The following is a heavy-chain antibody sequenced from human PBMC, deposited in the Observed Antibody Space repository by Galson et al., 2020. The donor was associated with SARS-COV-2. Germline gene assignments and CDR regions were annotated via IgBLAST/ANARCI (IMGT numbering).Heavy chain of an antibody. Sequence: GESLKISCAASGFTLSSYGMHWVRQAPGKGLEWVAVIWYDGSNKYYADSVKGRFTIPRDNSKNTLYLQMNSLRAEDTAVYYWAREVGYCSGGSCYSGIYYYYGMDVWGQGTTVTVSS. CDR2: IWYDGSNK. CDR1: GFTLSSYG. V-gene: IGHV3-33*01. CDR3: AREVGYCSGGSCYSGIYYYYGMDV. J-gene: IGHJ6*02. D-gene: IGHD2-15*01.